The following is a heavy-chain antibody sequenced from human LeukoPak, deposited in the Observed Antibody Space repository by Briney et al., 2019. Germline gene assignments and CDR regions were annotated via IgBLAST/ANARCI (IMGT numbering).Heavy chain of an antibody. D-gene: IGHD4-11*01. CDR3: ARGQVPYGNYETLDH. V-gene: IGHV4-4*07. Sequence: KPSETLSLTCTVSGGSISSYYWSWIPQPAGKGLEWIGRIYTSGSTNYNPSLKSRVTMSVDTSKNQFSLKLSSVTAADTAVYYCARGQVPYGNYETLDHWGQGTLVTVSS. CDR1: GGSISSYY. CDR2: IYTSGST. J-gene: IGHJ4*02.